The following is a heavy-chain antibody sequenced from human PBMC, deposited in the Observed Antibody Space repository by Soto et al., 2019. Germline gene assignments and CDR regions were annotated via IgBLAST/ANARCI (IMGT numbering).Heavy chain of an antibody. V-gene: IGHV4-61*08. J-gene: IGHJ4*02. CDR3: ARHHDS. Sequence: SDTLSLTCAVSGDSISSGGFSWSWIRQPPGKGLEWIGYIYYSGSTNYNPSLKSRVTISVDTSKNQFSLKLSSVTAEDTAVYYCARHHDSWRQGTLDPVSS. CDR2: IYYSGST. CDR1: GDSISSGGFS.